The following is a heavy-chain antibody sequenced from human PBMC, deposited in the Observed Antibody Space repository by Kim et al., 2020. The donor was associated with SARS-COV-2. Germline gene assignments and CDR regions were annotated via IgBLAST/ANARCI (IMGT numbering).Heavy chain of an antibody. V-gene: IGHV3-23*01. D-gene: IGHD5-18*01. CDR2: ISGSGGST. Sequence: GGSLRLSCAASGFTFSSYAMSWVRQAPGKGLEWVSAISGSGGSTYYADSVKGRFTISRDNSKNTLYLQMNSLRAEDTAVYYCAKPDTAMVYYYYGMDVWGQGTTVTVSS. CDR3: AKPDTAMVYYYYGMDV. CDR1: GFTFSSYA. J-gene: IGHJ6*02.